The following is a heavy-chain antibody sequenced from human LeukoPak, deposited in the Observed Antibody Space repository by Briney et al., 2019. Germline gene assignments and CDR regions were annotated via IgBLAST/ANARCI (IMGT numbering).Heavy chain of an antibody. CDR2: ISSNGGNT. CDR3: VKDPGPTVLPNWFDP. V-gene: IGHV3-64D*06. Sequence: GGSLRLSCSASGFTFSNYAMHWVRQAPGKGLEYVSGISSNGGNTLYADSVKGRFTISRDTFKNTLYLQMTSLRAEDTAVYHRVKDPGPTVLPNWFDPWGQGTLVTVSS. J-gene: IGHJ5*02. D-gene: IGHD4-17*01. CDR1: GFTFSNYA.